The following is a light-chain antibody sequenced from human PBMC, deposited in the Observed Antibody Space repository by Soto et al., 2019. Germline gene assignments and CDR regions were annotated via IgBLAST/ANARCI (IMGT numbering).Light chain of an antibody. J-gene: IGKJ1*01. Sequence: DVVMSQSPDSLAVSLGERATINCKSSQSFLYSSNNKNYLAWYQQKPGQPPKALIYWASTRESGVPDRFSGSGSGTDFTLTISSLQAEDVAVYYCQQYSTTPCTFAQGAKADI. CDR2: WAS. V-gene: IGKV4-1*01. CDR1: QSFLYSSNNKNY. CDR3: QQYSTTPCT.